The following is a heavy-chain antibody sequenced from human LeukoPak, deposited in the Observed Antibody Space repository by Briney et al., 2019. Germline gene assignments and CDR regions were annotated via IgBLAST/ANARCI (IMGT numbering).Heavy chain of an antibody. CDR3: ARVYCGGDCSTFQH. CDR2: INHSGST. Sequence: SETLSLTCAVYGGSFSGYYWSWIRQPPGKGLEWIGEINHSGSTNYNPSLKSRVTISVDTSKNQFSLKLSSVTAADTAVYYCARVYCGGDCSTFQHWGRAPWSPSPQ. J-gene: IGHJ1*01. CDR1: GGSFSGYY. D-gene: IGHD2-21*02. V-gene: IGHV4-34*01.